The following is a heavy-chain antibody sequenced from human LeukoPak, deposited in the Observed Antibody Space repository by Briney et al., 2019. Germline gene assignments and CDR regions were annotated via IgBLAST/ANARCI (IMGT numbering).Heavy chain of an antibody. J-gene: IGHJ4*02. CDR3: ARGVFSGYSRFDY. D-gene: IGHD5-18*01. Sequence: GGSLRLSCAASGFTFSNHWMHWVRQAPGKGLMWVSRINRDGSRTDYADSVKGRFTISRDDAKNTLYLQVNSLRAEDTAVYYCARGVFSGYSRFDYWGQGTLVTVSS. CDR2: INRDGSRT. CDR1: GFTFSNHW. V-gene: IGHV3-74*01.